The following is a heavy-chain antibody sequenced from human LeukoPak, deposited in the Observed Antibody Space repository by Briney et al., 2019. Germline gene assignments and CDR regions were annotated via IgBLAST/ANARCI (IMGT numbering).Heavy chain of an antibody. D-gene: IGHD4-17*01. CDR3: ARAHMTTVTTPGY. CDR1: GFPFTSYA. J-gene: IGHJ4*02. CDR2: ISGSGVTT. V-gene: IGHV3-23*01. Sequence: GGSLRLSCAASGFPFTSYAMTWVRQAPGKGLEWVSAISGSGVTTYFADSVKGRFTISRDNSKNTLYLQMNSLRAEDTAVYYCARAHMTTVTTPGYWGQGTLVTVSS.